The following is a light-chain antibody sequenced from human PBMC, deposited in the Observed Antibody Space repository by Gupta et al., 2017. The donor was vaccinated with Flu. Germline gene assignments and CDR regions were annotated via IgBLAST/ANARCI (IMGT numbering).Light chain of an antibody. CDR3: LHVGSSPST. V-gene: IGKV3-20*01. CDR1: QSVSNNY. CDR2: GAS. Sequence: ENVLTQSPGTLSLSPGERVTLSCRASQSVSNNYLAWYQQKLGQPPRLLIYGASNRATGIPDRFSGSGSGTDFTLTISRLEPEEFVVYYCLHVGSSPSTFGQGSKMDIK. J-gene: IGKJ2*01.